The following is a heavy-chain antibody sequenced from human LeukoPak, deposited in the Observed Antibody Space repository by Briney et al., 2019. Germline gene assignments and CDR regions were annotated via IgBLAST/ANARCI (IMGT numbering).Heavy chain of an antibody. CDR3: ARVAEAAAFDS. V-gene: IGHV3-21*06. CDR2: ISRNSRYI. J-gene: IGHJ4*02. CDR1: GFTFSTYS. Sequence: GGSLRLSCAASGFTFSTYSMNWVRQAPGKGLEWVSSISRNSRYIYYADSMRGRFTISRDNAKNSLDLQMNSLKPEDTALYYCARVAEAAAFDSWGQGTLVTVSS. D-gene: IGHD6-13*01.